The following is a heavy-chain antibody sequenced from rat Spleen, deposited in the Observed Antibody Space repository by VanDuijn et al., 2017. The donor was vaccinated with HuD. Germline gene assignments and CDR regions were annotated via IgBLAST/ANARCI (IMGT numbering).Heavy chain of an antibody. V-gene: IGHV5-20*01. CDR2: ISYDGSST. J-gene: IGHJ3*01. Sequence: EVQLVESDGGLVQPGRSLKLSCAASGFTFSDYYMAWVRQAPTKGLEWVATISYDGSSTYYRDSVKGRFTISRDNAKSTLYLQMDSLRSEDTATYYCTTYSNWFTSWGQGTLVTVSS. CDR1: GFTFSDYY. CDR3: TTYSNWFTS.